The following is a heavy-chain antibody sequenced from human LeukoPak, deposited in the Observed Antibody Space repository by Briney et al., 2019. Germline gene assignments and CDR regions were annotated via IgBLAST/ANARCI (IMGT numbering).Heavy chain of an antibody. J-gene: IGHJ4*02. Sequence: SSVKVSCKASGGTFSSYAISWVRQAPGQGLEWMGRIIPIFGTANYAQKFQGRVTITTDESTSTAYMELSSLRSEDTAVYYCARAHRDCTNGVCSDIDYWGQGALVTVSS. V-gene: IGHV1-69*05. CDR2: IIPIFGTA. CDR1: GGTFSSYA. CDR3: ARAHRDCTNGVCSDIDY. D-gene: IGHD2-8*01.